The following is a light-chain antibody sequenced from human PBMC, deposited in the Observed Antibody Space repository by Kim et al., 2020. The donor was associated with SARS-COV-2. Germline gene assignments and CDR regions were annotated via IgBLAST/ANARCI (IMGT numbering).Light chain of an antibody. CDR1: SSDVGGYNY. Sequence: GQSVTISCTGTSSDVGGYNYVSYYQQHPGKAPKLMIYDVSKRPSGVPDRFSGSKSGNTASLTISGLQAEDEADYYCCSYAGSYTEVFGTGTKVTVL. J-gene: IGLJ1*01. CDR3: CSYAGSYTEV. CDR2: DVS. V-gene: IGLV2-11*01.